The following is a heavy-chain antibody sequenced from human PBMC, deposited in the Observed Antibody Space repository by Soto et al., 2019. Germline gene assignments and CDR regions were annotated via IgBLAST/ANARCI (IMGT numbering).Heavy chain of an antibody. V-gene: IGHV3-11*01. Sequence: QAQLVESGGGLVKPGGSLRLSCVASGFTFSDYYMSWFRQAPGKGLEWVSYISGSGSTIHDAGSGKSRFTFSRDNAKNSLYLQMNSLRAEDTAVYYCARLGSIAAAGTPDYWGQGTLVTVSS. CDR3: ARLGSIAAAGTPDY. J-gene: IGHJ4*02. D-gene: IGHD6-13*01. CDR1: GFTFSDYY. CDR2: ISGSGSTI.